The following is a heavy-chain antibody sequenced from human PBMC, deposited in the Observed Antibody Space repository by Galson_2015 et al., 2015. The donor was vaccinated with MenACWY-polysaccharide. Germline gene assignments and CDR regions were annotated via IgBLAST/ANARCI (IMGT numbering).Heavy chain of an antibody. CDR1: GYTFTSFD. CDR2: MSPNSGNT. J-gene: IGHJ4*02. Sequence: SVKVSCKASGYTFTSFDINWVRQAPGQGREWMGWMSPNSGNTGYAQNFEGRVTMTRDIAINTAYMELSSLRSEDTAVYYCAKGYYYDSNGHYDCWGQGTLVTVSS. D-gene: IGHD3-22*01. V-gene: IGHV1-8*02. CDR3: AKGYYYDSNGHYDC.